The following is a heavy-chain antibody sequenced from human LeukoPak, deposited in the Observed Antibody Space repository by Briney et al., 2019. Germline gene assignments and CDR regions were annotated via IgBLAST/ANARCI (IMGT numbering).Heavy chain of an antibody. Sequence: PSGTLSLTCAVYGGSFSGYYWSWIRQPPGKGLEWIGEINHSGSTNYNPSLKSRVTISVDTSKNQFSLKLSSVTAADTAVYYCARARGGKLLWFGGRYGMDVWGKGTTVTVSS. V-gene: IGHV4-34*01. CDR1: GGSFSGYY. CDR3: ARARGGKLLWFGGRYGMDV. J-gene: IGHJ6*04. CDR2: INHSGST. D-gene: IGHD3-10*01.